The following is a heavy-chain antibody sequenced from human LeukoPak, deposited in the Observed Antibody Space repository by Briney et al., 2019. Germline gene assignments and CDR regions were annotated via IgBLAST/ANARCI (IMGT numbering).Heavy chain of an antibody. CDR3: ARGYSSSWDYFDY. J-gene: IGHJ4*02. CDR1: GFTFSSYW. D-gene: IGHD6-13*01. Sequence: GGFLRLSCAASGFTFSSYWMHWVRQAPGKGLVWVSRINSDGRSTSYADSVKGRFTISRDNAKNTLYLQMNSLRAEDTAVYYCARGYSSSWDYFDYWGQGTLVTVSS. CDR2: INSDGRST. V-gene: IGHV3-74*01.